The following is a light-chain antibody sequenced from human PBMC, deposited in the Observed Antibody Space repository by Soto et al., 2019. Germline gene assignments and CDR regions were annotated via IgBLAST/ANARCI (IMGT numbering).Light chain of an antibody. J-gene: IGKJ1*01. CDR2: AAS. CDR1: PSVSSKF. V-gene: IGKV3-20*01. Sequence: IVVPHSPGTGSLSRGEGADLSCRASPSVSSKFLAWYQQKPGEAPRLLIYAASNRPTGIPDRFSGSGTGTDFTLTISRLEPEDFAVYNCQQSGSSPPTFG. CDR3: QQSGSSPPT.